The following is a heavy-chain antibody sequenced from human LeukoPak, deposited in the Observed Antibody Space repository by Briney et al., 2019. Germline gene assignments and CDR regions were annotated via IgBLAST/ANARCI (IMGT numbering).Heavy chain of an antibody. D-gene: IGHD1-26*01. V-gene: IGHV1-18*01. CDR1: GYTFTSYG. J-gene: IGHJ4*02. Sequence: ASVKVSCKASGYTFTSYGISWVRQAPGQGLEWMGWISAYNGNTNYAQKLQGRVTTTTDTSTSTAYMELRSLRSDDTAVYYCARDLLLVGATAYWGQGTLVTVSS. CDR3: ARDLLLVGATAY. CDR2: ISAYNGNT.